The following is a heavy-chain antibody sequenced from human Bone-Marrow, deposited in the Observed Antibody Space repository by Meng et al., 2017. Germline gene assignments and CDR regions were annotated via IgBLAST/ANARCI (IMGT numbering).Heavy chain of an antibody. CDR2: IIPIFGTA. CDR1: GGTFSSYA. V-gene: IGHV1-69*05. CDR3: ARGGTAMVTKARAFDI. D-gene: IGHD5-18*01. Sequence: SVKVSCKASGGTFSSYAISWVRQAPGQGLEWMGGIIPIFGTANYAQKFQGRVTITTDESTSTAYMELSSLRSEDTAVYYCARGGTAMVTKARAFDIWGQGTMVTVSS. J-gene: IGHJ3*02.